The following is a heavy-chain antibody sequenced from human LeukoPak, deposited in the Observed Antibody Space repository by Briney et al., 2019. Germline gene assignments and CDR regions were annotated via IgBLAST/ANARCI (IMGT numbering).Heavy chain of an antibody. V-gene: IGHV3-23*01. CDR2: ISGSGGST. J-gene: IGHJ3*02. CDR1: EFTFSSYG. CDR3: ARDPNGDYIRTFDM. D-gene: IGHD4-17*01. Sequence: GGSLRLSCAASEFTFSSYGMSWVRQAPGKGLEWVSSISGSGGSTQYADSVQGRFAISRDNSKNTLYLQMNSLRVEDTAVYFCARDPNGDYIRTFDMWGRGTMVSVSS.